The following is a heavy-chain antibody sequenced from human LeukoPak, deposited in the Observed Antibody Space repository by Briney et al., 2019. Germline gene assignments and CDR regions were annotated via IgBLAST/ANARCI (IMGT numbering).Heavy chain of an antibody. CDR3: ARVLRSYYYGSGSLGDWFDP. D-gene: IGHD3-10*01. CDR1: GGSFSAYY. CDR2: INHSGST. J-gene: IGHJ5*02. Sequence: SETLSPTCAVYGGSFSAYYWTWIRQPPGKGLEWIGEINHSGSTNYNPSLKSRVTISVDTSKNQFSLKLSAVTAADTAVYNCARVLRSYYYGSGSLGDWFDPWGQGTLVTVSS. V-gene: IGHV4-34*01.